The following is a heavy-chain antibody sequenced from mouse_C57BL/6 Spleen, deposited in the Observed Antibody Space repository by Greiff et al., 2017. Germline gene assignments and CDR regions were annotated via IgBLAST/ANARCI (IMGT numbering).Heavy chain of an antibody. CDR1: GFTFSDYG. D-gene: IGHD2-2*01. Sequence: EVKLMESGGGLVKPGGSLKLSCAASGFTFSDYGMHWVRQAPEKGLEWVAYISSGSSTIYYADTVKGRFTISRDNAKNTLFLQMTSLRSEDTAMYYCARLWLRGYFDVWGTGTTVTVSS. V-gene: IGHV5-17*01. CDR2: ISSGSSTI. J-gene: IGHJ1*03. CDR3: ARLWLRGYFDV.